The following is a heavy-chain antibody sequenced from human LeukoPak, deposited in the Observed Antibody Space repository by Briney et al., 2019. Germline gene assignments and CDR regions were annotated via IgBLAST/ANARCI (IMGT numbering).Heavy chain of an antibody. D-gene: IGHD4-23*01. Sequence: GGSLRLPCAASGFTFSNYAMSWVRQAPGKGLEWVSAIIGSGGTTYYADSVKGRFTISRDNSKNTLNLQMNSLRAEDTAVYYCAKDYGDNPFDYWGQGTLVTVSS. CDR1: GFTFSNYA. CDR3: AKDYGDNPFDY. CDR2: IIGSGGTT. V-gene: IGHV3-23*01. J-gene: IGHJ4*02.